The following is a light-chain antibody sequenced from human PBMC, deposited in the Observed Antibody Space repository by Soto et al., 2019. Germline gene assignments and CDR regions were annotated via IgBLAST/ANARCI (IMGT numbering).Light chain of an antibody. CDR3: HQRSNCPPIT. V-gene: IGKV3-11*01. CDR1: QSVSSY. CDR2: DAS. Sequence: EIVLTQSPATLSLSPEEIATLSCRASQSVSSYLAWYQQKPGQAPRLLIYDASNRATGIPARFSGIVSGTDFTLTISSLEPEDFAVYYCHQRSNCPPITFGQGTRLEIK. J-gene: IGKJ5*01.